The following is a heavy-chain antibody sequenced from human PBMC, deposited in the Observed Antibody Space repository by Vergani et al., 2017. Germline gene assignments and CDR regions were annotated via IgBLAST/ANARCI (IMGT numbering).Heavy chain of an antibody. CDR2: INTNTGNP. Sequence: QVQLVHSGSELKKPGASVKVSCKASGYTFTSYAMNWVRQAPGQGLAWMGWINTNTGNPTYAQGFTGRFVFSLDTSVSTAYLQISSLKAEDTAVYYCARIDSSGYYYGGWFDPWGQGTLVTVSS. J-gene: IGHJ5*02. CDR3: ARIDSSGYYYGGWFDP. D-gene: IGHD3-22*01. V-gene: IGHV7-4-1*02. CDR1: GYTFTSYA.